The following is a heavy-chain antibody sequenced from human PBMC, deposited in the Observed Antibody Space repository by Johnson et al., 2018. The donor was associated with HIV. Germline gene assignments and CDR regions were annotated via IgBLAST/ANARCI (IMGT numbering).Heavy chain of an antibody. Sequence: VQLVESGGGVVQPGRSLRLSCAASGFTFNRYGMHWVRQAPGKGLEWVAFISHDERIEYYADSVKGRFTISRDNSKNTVFLQMNSLRPEDTAMYYCAREGRLGSYLGGVAFDIWGQGTMVTVSS. V-gene: IGHV3-30*03. J-gene: IGHJ3*02. CDR1: GFTFNRYG. D-gene: IGHD1-26*01. CDR3: AREGRLGSYLGGVAFDI. CDR2: ISHDERIE.